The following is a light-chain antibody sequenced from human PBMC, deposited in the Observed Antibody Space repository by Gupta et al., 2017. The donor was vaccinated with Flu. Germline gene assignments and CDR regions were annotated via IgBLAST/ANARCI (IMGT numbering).Light chain of an antibody. CDR2: EVS. V-gene: IGLV2-8*01. CDR1: SSDVGGFNY. Sequence: SVTIPCTGTSSDVGGFNYVSWYQQNPGKAHKLLIYEVSKRPAGVPDRFSGSKSGNTASLTVSGLQAEDEADYYCSTYAGGNKRVFGTGTKVTVL. J-gene: IGLJ1*01. CDR3: STYAGGNKRV.